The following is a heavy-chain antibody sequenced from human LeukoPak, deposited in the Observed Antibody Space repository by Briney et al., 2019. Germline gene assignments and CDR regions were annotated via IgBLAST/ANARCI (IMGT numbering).Heavy chain of an antibody. J-gene: IGHJ4*02. CDR2: TGANNGNT. Sequence: ASVKVSCKASGSTFTSSGISWEPQAPGPGLECRGWTGANNGNTNYAQKLQGRVTVTTDTSTSTAYMELRSLRSDDTAVYCCARINAVATNPGSFDYWGQGTLLTVSS. CDR1: GSTFTSSG. V-gene: IGHV1-18*01. D-gene: IGHD5-12*01. CDR3: ARINAVATNPGSFDY.